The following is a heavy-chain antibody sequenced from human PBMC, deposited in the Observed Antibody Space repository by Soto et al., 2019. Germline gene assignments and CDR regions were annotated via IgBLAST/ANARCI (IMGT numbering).Heavy chain of an antibody. Sequence: EVQLLESGGGLVQPGGSLRLSCAASGFTFSSYAMSWVRQAPGTGLEWVSVVSGSGVSTYYADSVKGRFSVSRDNSLNTMSLQMNSLRGEDAAVYYCGKGGQQLALRHFDYWGQGAVVPVSS. CDR1: GFTFSSYA. CDR2: VSGSGVST. CDR3: GKGGQQLALRHFDY. J-gene: IGHJ4*02. V-gene: IGHV3-23*01. D-gene: IGHD6-13*01.